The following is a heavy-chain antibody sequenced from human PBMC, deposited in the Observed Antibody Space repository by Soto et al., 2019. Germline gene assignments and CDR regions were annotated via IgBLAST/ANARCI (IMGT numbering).Heavy chain of an antibody. V-gene: IGHV4-59*01. CDR3: ARGSHYGSGSYFN. D-gene: IGHD3-10*01. CDR2: IYYSGST. Sequence: PSEPLSLTCPASGVSISSYYWSWIRQPPGKGLEWIGYIYYSGSTNYNPSLKSRVTISVDTSKNQFSLKLSSVTAADTAVYYCARGSHYGSGSYFNWGQGTLVTVSS. J-gene: IGHJ4*02. CDR1: GVSISSYY.